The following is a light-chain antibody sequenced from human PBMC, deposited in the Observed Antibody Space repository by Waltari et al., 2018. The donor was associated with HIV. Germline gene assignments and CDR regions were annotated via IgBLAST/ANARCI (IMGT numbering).Light chain of an antibody. V-gene: IGLV2-14*01. Sequence: QSALTQPASVSGSPGQSITISCTGTRSAVGGYQYYSWYQQHPGKAPKLMIYEFNNRPSGISDRFSGSKSANTASLTISGLQADDEADYYCISFTTTNSPHVLFGGGTKLTV. J-gene: IGLJ2*01. CDR2: EFN. CDR1: RSAVGGYQY. CDR3: ISFTTTNSPHVL.